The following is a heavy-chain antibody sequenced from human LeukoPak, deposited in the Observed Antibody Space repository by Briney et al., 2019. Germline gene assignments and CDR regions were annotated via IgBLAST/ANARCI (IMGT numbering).Heavy chain of an antibody. Sequence: GGSLRLSCAASGFTFSSYAMHWVRQAPGKGLEWVAVISYDGSNKYYADSVKGRFTISRDNSKNTLYLQMNSLRAEDTAVYYCARATTQWLGLNDAFDIWGQGTMVTVSS. CDR2: ISYDGSNK. J-gene: IGHJ3*02. CDR3: ARATTQWLGLNDAFDI. CDR1: GFTFSSYA. D-gene: IGHD6-19*01. V-gene: IGHV3-30-3*01.